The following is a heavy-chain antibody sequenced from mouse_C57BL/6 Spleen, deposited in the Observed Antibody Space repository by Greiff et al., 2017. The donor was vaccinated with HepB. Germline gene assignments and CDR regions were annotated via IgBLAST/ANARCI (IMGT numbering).Heavy chain of an antibody. J-gene: IGHJ4*01. V-gene: IGHV1-69*01. CDR3: ARLRGGAVDY. Sequence: QVQLKESGAELVMPGASVKLSCKASGYTFTSYWMHWVKQRPGQGLEWIGEIDPSDSYTNYNQKFKGKSTLTVDKSSSTAYMQLSSLTSEDSAVYYCARLRGGAVDYWGQGTSVTVSS. CDR2: IDPSDSYT. CDR1: GYTFTSYW.